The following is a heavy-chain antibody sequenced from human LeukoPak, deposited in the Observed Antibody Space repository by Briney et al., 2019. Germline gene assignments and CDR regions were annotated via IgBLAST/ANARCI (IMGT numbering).Heavy chain of an antibody. CDR1: GGSISPYY. Sequence: PSETLSLTCTVSGGSISPYYWSFIRQPAGKGLEWIGRISTSGSSKYNPSLESRVTMSVDTSKNQFSLKLSSVTAADTAVYYCARGYSSWNPWGQGTLVTVSS. J-gene: IGHJ1*01. CDR2: ISTSGSS. V-gene: IGHV4-4*07. CDR3: ARGYSSWNP. D-gene: IGHD6-13*01.